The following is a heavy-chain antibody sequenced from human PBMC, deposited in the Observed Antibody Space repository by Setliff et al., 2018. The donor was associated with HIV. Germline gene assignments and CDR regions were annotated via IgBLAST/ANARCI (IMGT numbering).Heavy chain of an antibody. CDR3: ARVVPREVAPGGFDI. J-gene: IGHJ3*02. CDR1: GYSVSSGYY. D-gene: IGHD5-12*01. CDR2: IYYSGST. Sequence: SETLSLTCAVSGYSVSSGYYWGWIRQPPGKGLEWIASIYYSGSTYYAPSLKSRVTISVDTSKNQFSLKLTSVTAADTAVYFCARVVPREVAPGGFDIWGQGIMVTVSS. V-gene: IGHV4-38-2*01.